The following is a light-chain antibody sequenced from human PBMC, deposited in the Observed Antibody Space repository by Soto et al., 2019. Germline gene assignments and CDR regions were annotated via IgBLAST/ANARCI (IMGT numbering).Light chain of an antibody. CDR3: HQVNAAPLT. V-gene: IGKV1-9*01. CDR1: HDIRSH. Sequence: DIQLTQSPSFLSASVGDRVTITCRATHDIRSHLAWYQQKPGRAPKLLIYETSTLQSGVPSRFSGSGSGTQFTLTVSSLQPEDFATYYCHQVNAAPLTFGGGTKVEIK. J-gene: IGKJ4*01. CDR2: ETS.